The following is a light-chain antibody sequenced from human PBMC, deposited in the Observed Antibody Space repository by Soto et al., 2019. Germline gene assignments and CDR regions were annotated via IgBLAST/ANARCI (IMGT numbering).Light chain of an antibody. Sequence: QSALTQPASVSGSPGQSITISCTGTRSDVGGYNYVSWYQQHPGKAPKLMIYDVINRPSGVSNRFSGSKSGNTASLTISGGQAEEEADYYCSSYTSSSTPHVVFGGGTKLTVL. CDR1: RSDVGGYNY. CDR2: DVI. CDR3: SSYTSSSTPHVV. V-gene: IGLV2-14*01. J-gene: IGLJ2*01.